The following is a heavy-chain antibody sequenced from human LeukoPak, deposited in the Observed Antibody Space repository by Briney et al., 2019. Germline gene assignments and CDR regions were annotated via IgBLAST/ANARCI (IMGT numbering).Heavy chain of an antibody. CDR2: INPNSGGT. Sequence: ASVKVSCKACGYTFTGYYMHWVRQAPGQGLEWMRWINPNSGGTNYAQKFQGRVTMTRDTSISTAYMELSRLRSDDTAVYYCARKYSSGSVSDYWGQGTLVTVSS. V-gene: IGHV1-2*02. CDR1: GYTFTGYY. D-gene: IGHD5-18*01. CDR3: ARKYSSGSVSDY. J-gene: IGHJ4*02.